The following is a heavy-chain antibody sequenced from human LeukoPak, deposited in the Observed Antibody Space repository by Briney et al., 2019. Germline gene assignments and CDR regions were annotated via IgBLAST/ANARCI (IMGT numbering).Heavy chain of an antibody. CDR1: GFTFSSYG. CDR3: ARGEVGSGYDYFDY. V-gene: IGHV3-33*01. CDR2: IWYDGSNK. Sequence: PGGSLRLSCAASGFTFSSYGMHWVRQAPGKGLEWVAVIWYDGSNKYYADSVKGRFTISRDNSKNTLYLQMNSLRAEDTAVYYCARGEVGSGYDYFDYWGQGTLVTVSS. D-gene: IGHD5-12*01. J-gene: IGHJ4*02.